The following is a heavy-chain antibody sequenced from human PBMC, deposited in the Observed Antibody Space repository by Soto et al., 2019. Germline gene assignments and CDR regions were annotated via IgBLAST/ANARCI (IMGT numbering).Heavy chain of an antibody. CDR1: GYTFTSYG. CDR2: ISAYNGNT. V-gene: IGHV1-18*01. J-gene: IGHJ6*03. D-gene: IGHD6-6*01. Sequence: QVQLVQSGAEVKKPGASVKVSCKASGYTFTSYGISWVRQAPGQGLEWMGWISAYNGNTNYAQKLQGRVTMTTDTSTSTAYMELRSLRSDDTAVYYCARVPVEQLVPYYYYYMYVWGKGTTVTVSS. CDR3: ARVPVEQLVPYYYYYMYV.